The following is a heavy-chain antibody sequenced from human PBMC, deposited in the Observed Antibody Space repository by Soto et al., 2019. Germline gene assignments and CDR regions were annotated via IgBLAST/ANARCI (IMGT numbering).Heavy chain of an antibody. CDR2: IYYSEAT. V-gene: IGHV4-39*02. CDR3: ARLAYSGYPQT. Sequence: QLQLQESGPGLVKPSDTLSLTCDVSGDSISTSSYYWGWIRQPPGKGLEWIASIYYSEATYYNPSLQSRVTISVDTSNNRFSLTLSSLTAADTAVYFCARLAYSGYPQTWGQGSLVTVSS. D-gene: IGHD1-26*01. CDR1: GDSISTSSYY. J-gene: IGHJ1*01.